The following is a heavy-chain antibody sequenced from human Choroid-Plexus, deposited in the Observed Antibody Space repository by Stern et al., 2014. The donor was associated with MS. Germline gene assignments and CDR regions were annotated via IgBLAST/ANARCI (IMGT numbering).Heavy chain of an antibody. CDR3: AKDRHYLTYFFDH. Sequence: VQLVESGGGVVQPGRPLRLSCVASGFTFGSCAMHWVRQAPGKGLEWVAGVSYDGSNKYYADSVKGRFTISRDNSQNTLYMQMSSLRPEDTAVYYCAKDRHYLTYFFDHWGQGSLVTVSP. J-gene: IGHJ5*02. V-gene: IGHV3-30*18. CDR1: GFTFGSCA. D-gene: IGHD2/OR15-2a*01. CDR2: VSYDGSNK.